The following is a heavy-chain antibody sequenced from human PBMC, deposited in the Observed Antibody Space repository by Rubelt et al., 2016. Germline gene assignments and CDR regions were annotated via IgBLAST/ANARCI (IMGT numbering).Heavy chain of an antibody. CDR3: AKDLFPHITAAGINFGF. V-gene: IGHV3-23*01. CDR1: GFTFSSHA. J-gene: IGHJ4*02. D-gene: IGHD6-13*01. Sequence: VQLLESGGGLVQPGGSLRLSCAASGFTFSSHAMSWVRQAPGKGLEWVSTISGSGGSTYHADSVKGRFTISRDNSRNALYLQMNSLRAEDTAVYYCAKDLFPHITAAGINFGFWGQGTLVTVSS. CDR2: ISGSGGST.